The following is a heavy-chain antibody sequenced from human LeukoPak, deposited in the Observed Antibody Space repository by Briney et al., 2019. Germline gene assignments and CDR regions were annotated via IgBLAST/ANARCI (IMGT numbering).Heavy chain of an antibody. D-gene: IGHD6-13*01. CDR2: IYPGDSDT. CDR1: GYSFTNYW. Sequence: GESLKISCKGSGYSFTNYWIGWVRQMPGKGLEYMGIIYPGDSDTRYSPSFQGQVTISADKSISTAYLQWSSLKASDTAMYYCARHRSPGIAAAGVDYWGQGTLVTVSS. V-gene: IGHV5-51*01. CDR3: ARHRSPGIAAAGVDY. J-gene: IGHJ4*02.